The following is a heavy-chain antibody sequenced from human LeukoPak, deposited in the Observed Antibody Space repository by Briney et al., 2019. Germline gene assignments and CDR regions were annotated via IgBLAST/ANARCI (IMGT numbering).Heavy chain of an antibody. D-gene: IGHD1-26*01. Sequence: GGSLRLSCAASGFTFSTYWMAWVRQAPGKGLEWVANIKGDESARHQADSVKGRFTISRDNAQNSVYLQMSSLRGEDSAVYYCARDVGGSLDYWGQGTLVTVSS. CDR2: IKGDESAR. CDR1: GFTFSTYW. CDR3: ARDVGGSLDY. V-gene: IGHV3-7*01. J-gene: IGHJ4*02.